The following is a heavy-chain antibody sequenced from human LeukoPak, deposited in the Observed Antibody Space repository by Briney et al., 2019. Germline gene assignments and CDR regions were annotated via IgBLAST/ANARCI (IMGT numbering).Heavy chain of an antibody. CDR3: ARDSYDGLFDY. CDR2: INPNSGGT. D-gene: IGHD5-12*01. Sequence: ASVKVSCKASGYTFTGYYMHWVRQAPGQGLEWMGWINPNSGGTSYAQKFQGRVTMTRDTSTSTVYMELSSLRSEDTAVYYCARDSYDGLFDYWGQGTLVTVSS. CDR1: GYTFTGYY. J-gene: IGHJ4*02. V-gene: IGHV1-2*02.